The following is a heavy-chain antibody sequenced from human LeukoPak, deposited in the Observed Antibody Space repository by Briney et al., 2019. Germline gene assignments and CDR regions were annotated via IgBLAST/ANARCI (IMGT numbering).Heavy chain of an antibody. CDR2: INHSGST. J-gene: IGHJ5*02. D-gene: IGHD4-17*01. CDR1: GGSFSGYY. Sequence: SETLSLTCAVYGGSFSGYYWSWIRQPPGKGLEWIGEINHSGSTNYNPSLKSRVTMSVDTSENQFSLKLSSVTAADTAVYYCARVTTGSTWFDPWGQGILVTVSS. V-gene: IGHV4-34*01. CDR3: ARVTTGSTWFDP.